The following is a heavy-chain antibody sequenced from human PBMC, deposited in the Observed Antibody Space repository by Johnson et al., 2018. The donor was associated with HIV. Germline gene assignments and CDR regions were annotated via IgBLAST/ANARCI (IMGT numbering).Heavy chain of an antibody. J-gene: IGHJ3*02. CDR2: ISYDGNNK. CDR3: ARGVLAFDI. CDR1: GFTFSSYG. Sequence: QVQLVESGGGVVQPGRSLRLSCVASGFTFSSYGMHWVRQAPGKGLEWVAVISYDGNNKYYADSVKGRVTISRDNSKNTLYLKMNSLRAEDTAVYYCARGVLAFDIWGQGTMVTVSS. D-gene: IGHD5/OR15-5a*01. V-gene: IGHV3-30*03.